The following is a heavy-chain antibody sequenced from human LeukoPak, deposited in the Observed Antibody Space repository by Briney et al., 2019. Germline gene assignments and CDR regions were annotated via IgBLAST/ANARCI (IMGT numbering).Heavy chain of an antibody. J-gene: IGHJ4*02. CDR1: TGSIRSYY. CDR2: ISYNGNT. CDR3: ARHVGIHLWSLYFDY. D-gene: IGHD5-18*01. Sequence: SETLSLTCTVSTGSIRSYYWSWIRQSPGKGLEWIGYISYNGNTNYNPSLKSRVTISLDTSNHRFSLKLTSVTAADTAVYYCARHVGIHLWSLYFDYWGQGSLVTVSS. V-gene: IGHV4-59*08.